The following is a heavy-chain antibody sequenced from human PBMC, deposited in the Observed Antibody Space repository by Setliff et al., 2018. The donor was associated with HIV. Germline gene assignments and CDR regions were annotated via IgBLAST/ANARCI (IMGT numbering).Heavy chain of an antibody. CDR3: AKAGDSSEYYFDY. CDR2: ISGSGGST. V-gene: IGHV3-23*01. J-gene: IGHJ4*02. CDR1: GHTFSNYA. Sequence: GSLRLSCAASGHTFSNYAMSWVRQAPGKGLEWVSAISGSGGSTYYADSVKGRFTISRDNSKNTLYPQMNSLRAEDTAVYYCAKAGDSSEYYFDYWGQGTLVTVSS. D-gene: IGHD3-22*01.